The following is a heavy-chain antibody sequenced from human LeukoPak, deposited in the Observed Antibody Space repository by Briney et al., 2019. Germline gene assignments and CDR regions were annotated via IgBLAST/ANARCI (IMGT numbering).Heavy chain of an antibody. CDR2: INPNSGGT. CDR1: GYTFTGYY. D-gene: IGHD1/OR15-1a*01. Sequence: ASVKVSCKASGYTFTGYYMHWVRQAPGQGLEWMGWINPNSGGTNYAQKFQGRVTMTRDTSISTAYMELSRLRSDDTAVYYCATFTQTSDYYFDYWGQGTLVTVSS. V-gene: IGHV1-2*02. CDR3: ATFTQTSDYYFDY. J-gene: IGHJ4*02.